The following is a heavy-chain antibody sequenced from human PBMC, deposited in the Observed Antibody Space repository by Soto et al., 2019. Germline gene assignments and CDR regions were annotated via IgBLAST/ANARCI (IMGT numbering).Heavy chain of an antibody. Sequence: EVQLVESGGGLVQPGGSLRLSCAASGFTVSSNYMSWVRQAPGKGLEWVSVIYSGGSTNYADSVKGRFTISRDNSKNTLYLQMNSLRAEDTAVYYCARAEAVAAQYFDYWGQGTLVTVSS. CDR1: GFTVSSNY. V-gene: IGHV3-66*01. D-gene: IGHD6-19*01. CDR3: ARAEAVAAQYFDY. CDR2: IYSGGST. J-gene: IGHJ4*02.